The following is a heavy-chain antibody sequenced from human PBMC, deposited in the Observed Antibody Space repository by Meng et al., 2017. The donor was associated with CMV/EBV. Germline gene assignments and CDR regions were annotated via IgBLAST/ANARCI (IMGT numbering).Heavy chain of an antibody. CDR2: INPNSGGT. J-gene: IGHJ6*02. V-gene: IGHV1-2*02. CDR3: ARRFLEGLDV. Sequence: ASVKVSCKASGYTFTGYYMHWVRQAPGQGLEWMGWINPNSGGTNYAQKFQGRVTMTRDTSTSTVYMELSSLRSEDTAVYYCARRFLEGLDVWGQGTTVTVSS. D-gene: IGHD3-3*01. CDR1: GYTFTGYY.